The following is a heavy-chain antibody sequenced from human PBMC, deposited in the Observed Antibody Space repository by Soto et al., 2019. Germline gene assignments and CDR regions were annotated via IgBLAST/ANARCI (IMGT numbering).Heavy chain of an antibody. CDR2: ISSSGSTI. J-gene: IGHJ4*02. CDR1: GFTFSDYY. Sequence: GGSLRLSCAASGFTFSDYYMSWIRQAPGKGLEWVSYISSSGSTIYYADSVKGRFTISRDNAKNSLYLQMNSLRAEDTAVYYCARDPLYNWIFGLFDYWGQGTLVTVSS. CDR3: ARDPLYNWIFGLFDY. V-gene: IGHV3-11*01. D-gene: IGHD1-20*01.